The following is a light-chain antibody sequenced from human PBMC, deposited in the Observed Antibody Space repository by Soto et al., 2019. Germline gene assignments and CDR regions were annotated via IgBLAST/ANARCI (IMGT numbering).Light chain of an antibody. V-gene: IGLV2-11*01. CDR2: DVS. Sequence: QSVLTQPRSVSGSPGQSVTISCTGTSSDVGGYDYVSWYQQHPGKAPKFMISDVSKRPSGVPDRFSGSKSGNTASLTISGLQAEDEADYYCCSYAGAYTRFVFGTGTKVTAL. CDR1: SSDVGGYDY. CDR3: CSYAGAYTRFV. J-gene: IGLJ1*01.